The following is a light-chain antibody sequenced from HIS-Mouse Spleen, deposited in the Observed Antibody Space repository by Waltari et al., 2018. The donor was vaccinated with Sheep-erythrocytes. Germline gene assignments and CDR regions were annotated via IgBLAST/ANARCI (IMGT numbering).Light chain of an antibody. CDR2: DVS. CDR3: CSYAGSYNHV. V-gene: IGLV2-11*01. J-gene: IGLJ1*01. CDR1: SSDVGGYNY. Sequence: QSALTQPRSVSGSPGQSVTISCTGTSSDVGGYNYVSWYQQHPGKAPKLMIYDVSKRPSGVHDRFSGSKSGNTPSLTISGLQAEDEADYYCCSYAGSYNHVFATGTKVTVL.